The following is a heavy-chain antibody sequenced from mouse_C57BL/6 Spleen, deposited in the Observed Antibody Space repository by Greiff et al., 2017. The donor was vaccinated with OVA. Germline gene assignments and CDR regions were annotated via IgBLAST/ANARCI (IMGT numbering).Heavy chain of an antibody. Sequence: VQLQQSGAELVRPGTSVKVSCKASGYAFTNYLIEWVKQRPGQGLEWIGVINPGSGGTNYNEKFKGKATLTADKSSRTAYMQLSSLTSEDSAVYFCAREGDSSGYWFAYWGKATLVTVSA. CDR1: GYAFTNYL. V-gene: IGHV1-54*01. CDR3: AREGDSSGYWFAY. J-gene: IGHJ3*01. D-gene: IGHD3-2*02. CDR2: INPGSGGT.